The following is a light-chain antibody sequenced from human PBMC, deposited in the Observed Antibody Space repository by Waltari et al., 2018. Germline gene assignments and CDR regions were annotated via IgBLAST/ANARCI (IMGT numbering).Light chain of an antibody. Sequence: QSALTQPASVSGSPGQSITISCTGTSSDVGAYNYVSWFQQHPGKSPKLLIFDVTKRPSGVSSRFSGSKSDNTASLTISGLQAEDEADYYCNSFTTINPRVFGGGTKLTVL. J-gene: IGLJ3*02. CDR1: SSDVGAYNY. CDR3: NSFTTINPRV. V-gene: IGLV2-14*03. CDR2: DVT.